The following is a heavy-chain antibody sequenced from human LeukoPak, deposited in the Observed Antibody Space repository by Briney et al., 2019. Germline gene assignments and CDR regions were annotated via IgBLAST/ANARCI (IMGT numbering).Heavy chain of an antibody. D-gene: IGHD3-9*01. CDR1: GFTFTSYW. J-gene: IGHJ4*02. Sequence: GGSLRLSCAASGFTFTSYWVHWVRQAPGKGLVWVSRISTEGSSTIYADSVKGRFTISRDNAKNTLYLQMNSLRAEDTAVYYCARDSYDNVDYWGQGTLVTVSS. V-gene: IGHV3-74*01. CDR3: ARDSYDNVDY. CDR2: ISTEGSST.